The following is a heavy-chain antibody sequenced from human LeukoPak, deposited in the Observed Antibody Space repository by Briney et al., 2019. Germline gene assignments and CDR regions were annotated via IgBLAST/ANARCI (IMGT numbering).Heavy chain of an antibody. Sequence: PSETLSLTCTVSGASISGSGYYWGWIRQPPGKGLEWIGNIYDSGSTYYNASLQSRVTISIDASKNQFSLRLSSVTAADTAMYYCAKSGGYGLIDYWGQGTLVTVSS. V-gene: IGHV4-39*01. CDR2: IYDSGST. CDR3: AKSGGYGLIDY. D-gene: IGHD1-26*01. J-gene: IGHJ4*02. CDR1: GASISGSGYY.